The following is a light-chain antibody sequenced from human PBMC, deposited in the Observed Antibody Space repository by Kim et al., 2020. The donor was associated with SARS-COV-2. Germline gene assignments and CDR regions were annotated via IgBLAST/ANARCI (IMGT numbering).Light chain of an antibody. CDR3: QQYNSYPET. CDR1: QSISSC. V-gene: IGKV1-5*01. CDR2: EAS. J-gene: IGKJ1*01. Sequence: ASVGGRVTIDCRASQSISSCLAWYQQRPGKAPQVLIYEASNLATGVPSRFSGSKAGTEFTLTISSLQAEDFATYYCQQYNSYPETFGQGTKVEIK.